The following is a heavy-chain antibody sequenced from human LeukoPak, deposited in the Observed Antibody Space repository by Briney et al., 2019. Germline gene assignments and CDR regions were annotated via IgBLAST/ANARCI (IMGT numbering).Heavy chain of an antibody. V-gene: IGHV3-48*02. CDR2: ISSSSSTI. CDR1: GFTFSSYS. D-gene: IGHD6-6*01. Sequence: PGGSLRLSCAASGFTFSSYSMNWVRQAPGKGLEWVSYISSSSSTIYYADSVKGRFTISRDNAKNSLYLQVNSLRDEDTAVYYCAREFSSSSGSVSDYWGQGTLVTVSS. CDR3: AREFSSSSGSVSDY. J-gene: IGHJ4*02.